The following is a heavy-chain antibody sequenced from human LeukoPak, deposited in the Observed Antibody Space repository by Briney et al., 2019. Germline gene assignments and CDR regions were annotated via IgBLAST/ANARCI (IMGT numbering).Heavy chain of an antibody. CDR3: ARGPASGSNFTWFDP. CDR1: GGSLSNYY. J-gene: IGHJ5*02. D-gene: IGHD3-10*01. Sequence: SETLSLTCAVYGGSLSNYYWSWIRQPPGKGLEWIGEINHSGSTNYNPSLKSRVTISVDMSKNQFSLELSFVTAADTAVYYCARGPASGSNFTWFDPWGQGTLVTVSS. V-gene: IGHV4-34*01. CDR2: INHSGST.